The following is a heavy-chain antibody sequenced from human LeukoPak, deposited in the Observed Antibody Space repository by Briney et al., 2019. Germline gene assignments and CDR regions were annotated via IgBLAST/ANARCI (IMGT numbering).Heavy chain of an antibody. Sequence: SETLSLTCIVPGGSLSINNYYWGWIRQPPGKGLEWIGSIHYSGRTYYNPSLESRITLCVDSSKNQFSLKLSSVTAADTAVYYCARDLRPSITIFGPLGWDYGMDVWGQGTTVTASS. CDR1: GGSLSINNYY. CDR2: IHYSGRT. D-gene: IGHD3-3*01. J-gene: IGHJ6*02. CDR3: ARDLRPSITIFGPLGWDYGMDV. V-gene: IGHV4-39*07.